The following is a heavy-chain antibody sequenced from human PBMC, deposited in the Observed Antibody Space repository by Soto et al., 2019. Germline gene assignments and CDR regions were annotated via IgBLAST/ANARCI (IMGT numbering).Heavy chain of an antibody. D-gene: IGHD4-4*01. CDR2: IYHSGST. V-gene: IGHV4-30-2*01. CDR1: GGSISSGGYS. CDR3: ARGMTTVTTLEY. Sequence: SETLSLTCAVSGGSISSGGYSWSWIRQPPGKDLEWIGYIYHSGSTYYNPSLKSRVTISVYRSKNQFSLKLSSVTAAYTAVYYCARGMTTVTTLEYWGQGTLVTVAS. J-gene: IGHJ4*02.